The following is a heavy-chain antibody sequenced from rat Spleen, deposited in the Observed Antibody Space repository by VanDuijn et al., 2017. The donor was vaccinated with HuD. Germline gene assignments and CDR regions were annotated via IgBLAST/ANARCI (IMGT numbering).Heavy chain of an antibody. CDR1: GFTFSDYY. D-gene: IGHD1-12*02. CDR3: AKSRFYYYDGGYYCFNY. Sequence: EVQLVESGGGLVQPGRSMKLSCAASGFTFSDYYMAWVRQAPKKGLEWVASISYDGSSTYYRDSVKGRFTISRDNAKSTLYLQMDSLRSEDTATYYCAKSRFYYYDGGYYCFNYWGLGVMVTVSS. J-gene: IGHJ2*01. CDR2: ISYDGSST. V-gene: IGHV5-22*01.